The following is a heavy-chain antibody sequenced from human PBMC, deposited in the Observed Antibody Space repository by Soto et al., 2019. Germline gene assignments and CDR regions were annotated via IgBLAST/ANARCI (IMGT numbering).Heavy chain of an antibody. D-gene: IGHD3-10*01. Sequence: GGSLRLSCAASGFTFSNAWMNWVRQAPGKGLEWVGRIKSKTDGGTTDYAAPVKGRFTISRDDSKNTLYLQMNSLKTEDTAVYYCTTDPFGFGELLPTIDYYGMDVWGQGTTVTVSS. CDR3: TTDPFGFGELLPTIDYYGMDV. CDR2: IKSKTDGGTT. CDR1: GFTFSNAW. V-gene: IGHV3-15*07. J-gene: IGHJ6*02.